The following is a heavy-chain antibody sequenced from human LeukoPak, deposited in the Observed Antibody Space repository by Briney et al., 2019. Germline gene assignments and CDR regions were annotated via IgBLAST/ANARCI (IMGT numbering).Heavy chain of an antibody. V-gene: IGHV4-59*08. CDR3: ARHTDYDYYYGMDV. CDR2: IYYSGST. Sequence: ASETLSLTCTVSGGSISSYYWSWIRQPPGKGLEWIGYIYYSGSTNYNPSLKSRVTISVDTSKNQFPLKLSSVTAADTAVYYCARHTDYDYYYGMDVWGQGTTVTVSS. J-gene: IGHJ6*02. CDR1: GGSISSYY.